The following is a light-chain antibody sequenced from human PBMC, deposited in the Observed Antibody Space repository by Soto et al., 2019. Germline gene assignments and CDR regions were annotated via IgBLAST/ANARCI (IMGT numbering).Light chain of an antibody. CDR3: QQSDSTPYT. CDR1: QTMSTY. V-gene: IGKV1-39*01. CDR2: DAS. Sequence: DIQMTQSPSSLSASVGDMVTITCRASQTMSTYLNWYQQKPGKAPRLLIYDASSLLSGVPSRFSGSGSGTDFTLTIASLQPEDFSTYYCQQSDSTPYTFGQGTKVEI. J-gene: IGKJ2*01.